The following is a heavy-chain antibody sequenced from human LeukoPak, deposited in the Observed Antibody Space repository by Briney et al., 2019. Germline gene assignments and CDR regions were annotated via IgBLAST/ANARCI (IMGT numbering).Heavy chain of an antibody. V-gene: IGHV3-23*01. D-gene: IGHD4-17*01. CDR3: ARDYADYVGYFFFDY. Sequence: QPGGSLRLSCAASGFTFNNYAMNWVRQAPGKGLEWVSSISGGGETTYYADSAKGRFTISRDNSQNTLYLQMNSLRAEDTAVYYCARDYADYVGYFFFDYWGQGTLVTVPS. CDR1: GFTFNNYA. J-gene: IGHJ4*02. CDR2: ISGGGETT.